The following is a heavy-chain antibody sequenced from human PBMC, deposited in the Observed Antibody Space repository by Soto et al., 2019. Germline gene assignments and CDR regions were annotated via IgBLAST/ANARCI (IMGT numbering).Heavy chain of an antibody. CDR1: GFTFSSYG. V-gene: IGHV3-33*01. D-gene: IGHD2-15*01. J-gene: IGHJ6*02. CDR2: IWYDGSNK. Sequence: QVQLVESGGGVVQPGRSLRLSCAASGFTFSSYGMHWVRQAPGKGLEWVAIIWYDGSNKYYADSVKGRFTISRDNSKNTLYLQMNSLRAEDTAVYYCATAGIGYCSGGSCYSRDYGMDVWGQGTTVTVSS. CDR3: ATAGIGYCSGGSCYSRDYGMDV.